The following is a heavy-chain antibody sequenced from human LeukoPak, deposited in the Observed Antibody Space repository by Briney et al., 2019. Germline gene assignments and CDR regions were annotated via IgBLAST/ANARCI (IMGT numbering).Heavy chain of an antibody. D-gene: IGHD6-13*01. V-gene: IGHV4-39*01. CDR3: ARLYRLSSRVMDAFDI. J-gene: IGHJ3*02. Sequence: SETLSLTCTVSGGSISSSSDYWGWIRQPPGKGLEWIGSIYYSGSTYYNPSLKSRVTISVDTSKNQFSLNLSSVTAADTAVYYCARLYRLSSRVMDAFDIWGQGTMVTASS. CDR2: IYYSGST. CDR1: GGSISSSSDY.